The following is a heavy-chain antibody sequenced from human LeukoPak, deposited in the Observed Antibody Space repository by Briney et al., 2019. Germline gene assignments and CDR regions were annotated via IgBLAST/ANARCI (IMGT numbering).Heavy chain of an antibody. CDR1: GYTFTGYY. D-gene: IGHD6-13*01. CDR2: INPNSGGT. CDR3: ARGGSSWYGPKVPIDY. Sequence: ASVKVSCKASGYTFTGYYMHWVRQARGQGLEGMGWINPNSGGTNYAQKFQGRVTMTRDTSISTAYMELSRLRSDDTAVYYCARGGSSWYGPKVPIDYWGQGTLVTVSS. J-gene: IGHJ4*02. V-gene: IGHV1-2*02.